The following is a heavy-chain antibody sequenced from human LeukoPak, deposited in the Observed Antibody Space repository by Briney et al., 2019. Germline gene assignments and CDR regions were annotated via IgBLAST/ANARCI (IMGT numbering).Heavy chain of an antibody. CDR2: IIPIFGTA. J-gene: IGHJ4*02. CDR1: GGTFSSYA. V-gene: IGHV1-69*01. CDR3: ASSGSGSYSGGGYSFDY. Sequence: SVKVSCKASGGTFSSYAISWVRQAPGQGLEWMGGIIPIFGTANYAQKFQGRVTITADESTSTAYMELSSLRSEDTAVYYCASSGSGSYSGGGYSFDYWGQGTLVTVSS. D-gene: IGHD1-26*01.